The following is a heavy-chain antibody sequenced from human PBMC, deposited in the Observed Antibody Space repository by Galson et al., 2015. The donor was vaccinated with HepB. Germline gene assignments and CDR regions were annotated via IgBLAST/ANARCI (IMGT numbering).Heavy chain of an antibody. CDR2: IKQDGSEK. CDR3: ARDEWELRRYYFDY. CDR1: GFTFSSYW. D-gene: IGHD1-26*01. V-gene: IGHV3-7*03. J-gene: IGHJ4*02. Sequence: SLRLSCAASGFTFSSYWMSWVRQAPGKGLEWVANIKQDGSEKYYVDSVKGRFTISRDNAKSSLYLQMNSLRAEDTAVYYCARDEWELRRYYFDYWGQGTLVTVSS.